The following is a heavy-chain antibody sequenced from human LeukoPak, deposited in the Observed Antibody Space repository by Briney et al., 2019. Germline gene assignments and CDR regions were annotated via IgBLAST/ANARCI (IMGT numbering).Heavy chain of an antibody. D-gene: IGHD1-26*01. Sequence: SLRLSCTASGFTFDDYAMSWSRQAPGKGLEWISFIGSNAYDGTTEYAASVKARFTISRDDSKNIVYLHMNSLRVEDTAVYYCTKDGEDGTYYDYWGQGTLVTVSS. V-gene: IGHV3-49*03. CDR1: GFTFDDYA. J-gene: IGHJ4*02. CDR2: IGSNAYDGTT. CDR3: TKDGEDGTYYDY.